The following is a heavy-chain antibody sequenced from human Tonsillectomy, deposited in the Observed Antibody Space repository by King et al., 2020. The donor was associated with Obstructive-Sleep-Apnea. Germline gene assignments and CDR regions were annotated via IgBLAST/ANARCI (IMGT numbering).Heavy chain of an antibody. CDR2: FLCKTYGETA. Sequence: VQLVESGGGLVKPGGSLRLSCAASGFPFNDAWMSWVRQAPGKGLDWGGRFLCKTYGETADYTAPGKGRFTISRDDSKNTRFLQMDSLRTDDTGVYYCTTDPGNSSGFGRGYWGQGTLVTVSS. D-gene: IGHD3-22*01. CDR3: TTDPGNSSGFGRGY. CDR1: GFPFNDAW. J-gene: IGHJ4*02. V-gene: IGHV3-15*01.